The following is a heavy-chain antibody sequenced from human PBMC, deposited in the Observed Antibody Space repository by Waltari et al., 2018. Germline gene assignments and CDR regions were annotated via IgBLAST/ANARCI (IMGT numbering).Heavy chain of an antibody. J-gene: IGHJ4*02. CDR3: ARPAYGSGSYLFY. CDR2: IRCDVSKK. Sequence: QVQLVESGGGVVQPGGSLSISCAASGFTFSSYGIHWARQAPGKGRDWVALIRCDVSKKYDADSGKGRFTISRDNSKNTLYLQMNSLGAEDTAVYYCARPAYGSGSYLFYWGQGTLVTVSS. CDR1: GFTFSSYG. V-gene: IGHV3-30*02. D-gene: IGHD3-10*01.